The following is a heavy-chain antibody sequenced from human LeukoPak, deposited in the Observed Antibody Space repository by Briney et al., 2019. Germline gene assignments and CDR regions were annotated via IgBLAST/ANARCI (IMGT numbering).Heavy chain of an antibody. CDR2: IYTSGST. J-gene: IGHJ5*02. V-gene: IGHV4-4*07. CDR3: ARGLRGYSGYVNWFDP. D-gene: IGHD5-12*01. CDR1: GGSISSYY. Sequence: SETLSLTCTVSGGSISSYYWSWIRQPAGKGLEWIGRIYTSGSTNYNPSLKSRVTMSVDTSKNQFSLKLSSVTAADTAAYYCARGLRGYSGYVNWFDPWGQGTLVTVSS.